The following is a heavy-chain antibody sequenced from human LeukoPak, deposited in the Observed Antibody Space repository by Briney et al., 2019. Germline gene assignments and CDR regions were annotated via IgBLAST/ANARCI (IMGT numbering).Heavy chain of an antibody. D-gene: IGHD6-13*01. CDR1: GYTFTGYY. CDR3: ARGVLAKRTAAGDSTFDY. CDR2: INPNSGGT. J-gene: IGHJ4*02. Sequence: PMASVKASCKASGYTFTGYYMHWVRQAPGQGLEWMGWINPNSGGTNYAQKFQGRVTMTRDTSISTAYMELSRLRSDDTAVYYCARGVLAKRTAAGDSTFDYWGQGTLVTVSS. V-gene: IGHV1-2*02.